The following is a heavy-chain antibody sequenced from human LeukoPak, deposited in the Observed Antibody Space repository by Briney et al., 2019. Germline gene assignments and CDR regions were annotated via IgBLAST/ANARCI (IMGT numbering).Heavy chain of an antibody. J-gene: IGHJ4*02. D-gene: IGHD4-11*01. Sequence: SVKVSCKASGGTFSSYTISWVRQAPGQELEWMGRIIPILGIANYAQKFQGRVTITADKSTSTACMELSSLRSEDTAVYYCARDYSNYVFDYWGQGTLVTVSS. CDR1: GGTFSSYT. CDR2: IIPILGIA. V-gene: IGHV1-69*02. CDR3: ARDYSNYVFDY.